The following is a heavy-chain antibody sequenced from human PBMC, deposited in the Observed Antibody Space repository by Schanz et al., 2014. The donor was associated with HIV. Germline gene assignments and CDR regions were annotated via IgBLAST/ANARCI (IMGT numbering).Heavy chain of an antibody. Sequence: VQLVESGGGVVQPGRSLRLSCAASGFTFSNFAMSWVRQAPGKGLEWVSSISGSGVSTFYAGSVKGRFAISRDKSKNTLYLQMNNLRAEDTAVYGCARQGLRFSSWLDYWGQGTPVTVS. D-gene: IGHD4-17*01. CDR3: ARQGLRFSSWLDY. J-gene: IGHJ4*02. V-gene: IGHV3-23*04. CDR1: GFTFSNFA. CDR2: ISGSGVST.